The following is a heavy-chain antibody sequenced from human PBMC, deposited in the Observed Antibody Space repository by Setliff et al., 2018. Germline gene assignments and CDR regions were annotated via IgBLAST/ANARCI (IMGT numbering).Heavy chain of an antibody. CDR3: AKGPNGDYVGAFDS. D-gene: IGHD4-17*01. Sequence: PGGSLRLSCAASDFTFSSYGMHWVRQAPGKGLEWVAFIRWGGTRKDYADSVKGRFSISRDNSKNTLYLQMNSLRAEDTAVYYCAKGPNGDYVGAFDSWSQGVLVTV. V-gene: IGHV3-30*02. CDR2: IRWGGTRK. CDR1: DFTFSSYG. J-gene: IGHJ5*01.